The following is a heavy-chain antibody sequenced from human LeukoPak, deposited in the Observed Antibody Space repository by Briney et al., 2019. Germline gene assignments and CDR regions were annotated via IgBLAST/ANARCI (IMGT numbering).Heavy chain of an antibody. V-gene: IGHV2-5*02. J-gene: IGHJ4*02. CDR3: AHELLISGYDYEYYFDY. D-gene: IGHD5-12*01. CDR2: IYWDDDK. Sequence: ESGPTLVKPTQTLTLTCTFSGFSLSTSGVGVGWIRQPPGKALVWLALIYWDDDKRYSPPLTRRLTITTDTSEPQMLLTMTNIAPIDTATYYCAHELLISGYDYEYYFDYWGEGTLVTVSS. CDR1: GFSLSTSGVG.